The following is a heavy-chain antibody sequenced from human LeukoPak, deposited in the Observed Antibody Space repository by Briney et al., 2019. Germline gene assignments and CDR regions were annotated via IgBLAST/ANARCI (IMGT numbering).Heavy chain of an antibody. V-gene: IGHV3-21*01. CDR3: ARGSSIVAAFDY. CDR2: ISSSSSYI. CDR1: GFTFSSYS. D-gene: IGHD5-12*01. Sequence: GGSLRLSCAASGFTFSSYSMKWVREAPGKALKCASSISSSSSYIYYADSVQSRFTISRDNAKNSLYLQINSRRAEDTAVYYCARGSSIVAAFDYWGQGTLVTVSS. J-gene: IGHJ4*02.